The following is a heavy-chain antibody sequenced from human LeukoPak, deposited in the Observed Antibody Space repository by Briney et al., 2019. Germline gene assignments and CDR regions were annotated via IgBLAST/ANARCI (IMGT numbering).Heavy chain of an antibody. V-gene: IGHV1-18*01. CDR1: GYTFTNYG. J-gene: IGHJ4*02. CDR2: ISAYNGNT. CDR3: ARGHSSSWYYFDY. D-gene: IGHD6-13*01. Sequence: GASVKVSCKASGYTFTNYGISWVRQAPGQGLEWMGWISAYNGNTNYAQKFQGRVTMTRDTSTSTVYMELSSLRSEDTAVYYCARGHSSSWYYFDYWGQGTLVTVSS.